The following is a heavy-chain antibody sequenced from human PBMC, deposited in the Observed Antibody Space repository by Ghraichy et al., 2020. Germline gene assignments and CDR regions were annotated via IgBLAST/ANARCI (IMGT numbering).Heavy chain of an antibody. V-gene: IGHV1-69*13. CDR1: GGTFSSYA. D-gene: IGHD1-26*01. Sequence: SVKVSCKASGGTFSSYAISWVRQAPGQGLEWMGGIIPIFGTANYAQKFQGRVTITADESTSTAYMELSSLRSEDTAVYYCARCTPGWVLGSPYYGMDVWGQGTTVTVSS. CDR2: IIPIFGTA. J-gene: IGHJ6*02. CDR3: ARCTPGWVLGSPYYGMDV.